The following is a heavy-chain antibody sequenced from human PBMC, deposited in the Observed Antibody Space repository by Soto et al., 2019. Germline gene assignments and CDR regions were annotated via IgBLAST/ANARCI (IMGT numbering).Heavy chain of an antibody. CDR2: ISGSDTST. CDR3: AKGSRETTSCCGED. Sequence: EVQLLESGGGLVQPGGSLRLSCAASGFTFSNYAMSWFRQAPGKGLEWVSVISGSDTSTYYADSVKGRFTISRDNSKNTLYLQMNSLRAEDTALYYCAKGSRETTSCCGEDWGQGTLGTVSS. J-gene: IGHJ4*02. V-gene: IGHV3-23*01. CDR1: GFTFSNYA. D-gene: IGHD2-2*01.